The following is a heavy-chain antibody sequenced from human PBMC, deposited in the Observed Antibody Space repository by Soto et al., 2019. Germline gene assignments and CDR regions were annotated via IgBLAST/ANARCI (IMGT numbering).Heavy chain of an antibody. CDR3: ATGQYFDF. V-gene: IGHV3-15*01. Sequence: RGSLRLSCAGSGFTFSNAWMSWVRQAPGKGLEWVGRIKSIYNGGTIEYAAPVKGRFIITRDDSRATVFLQMNSLKTEDTAVYYCATGQYFDFWGQGTQVTVSS. J-gene: IGHJ4*02. CDR1: GFTFSNAW. CDR2: IKSIYNGGTI.